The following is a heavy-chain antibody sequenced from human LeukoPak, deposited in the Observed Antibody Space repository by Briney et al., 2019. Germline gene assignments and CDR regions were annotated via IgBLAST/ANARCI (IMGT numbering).Heavy chain of an antibody. V-gene: IGHV3-21*04. J-gene: IGHJ3*02. CDR1: GFTFSSYS. D-gene: IGHD6-13*01. CDR3: ASPTIAAAGRGDAFDI. Sequence: GGSLRLSCAASGFTFSSYSMNWVRQAPGKGLEWVSSISSSSSYIYYADSVKGRFTISRDNAKNSLYLQMNSLKASDTAMYYCASPTIAAAGRGDAFDIWGQGTMVTVSS. CDR2: ISSSSSYI.